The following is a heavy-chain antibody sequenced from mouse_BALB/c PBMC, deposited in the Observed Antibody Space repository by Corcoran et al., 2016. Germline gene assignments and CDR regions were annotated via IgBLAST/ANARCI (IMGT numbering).Heavy chain of an antibody. J-gene: IGHJ3*01. CDR2: INPYNDGT. CDR1: GYTFTSYV. Sequence: EVQLQQSGPELVKPGASVKMSCKASGYTFTSYVLHWVKQKPGQGLEWIGYINPYNDGTKYNEKFKGKATLTSDKSSSTDYMELSSLTSEDSAVYYCARVIKITTAGFAYWGQGTLVTVSA. CDR3: ARVIKITTAGFAY. V-gene: IGHV1S136*01. D-gene: IGHD1-2*01.